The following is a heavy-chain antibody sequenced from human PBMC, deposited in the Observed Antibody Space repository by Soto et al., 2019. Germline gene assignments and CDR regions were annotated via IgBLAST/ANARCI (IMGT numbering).Heavy chain of an antibody. V-gene: IGHV4-59*12. CDR3: ARTSYYDSTGYYNMDV. CDR2: IYYSGST. CDR1: GGSSTSYN. J-gene: IGHJ6*02. Sequence: SETLSLTCTVSGGSSTSYNWNWIRQPPGKGLEWIGYIYYSGSTRYNPSLKSRVTISVDTSKKQFSLTLTSLTAADTADYYCARTSYYDSTGYYNMDVWGQGTTVTVSS. D-gene: IGHD3-22*01.